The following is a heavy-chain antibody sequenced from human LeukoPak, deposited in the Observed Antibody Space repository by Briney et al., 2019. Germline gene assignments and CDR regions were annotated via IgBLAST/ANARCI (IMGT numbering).Heavy chain of an antibody. Sequence: KPSETLSLTCALSVYSINSGYYWGWIRQPPGKGLEWIGSIYHSGSTYYNPSLKSRVTISVDTSKNQFSLKLSSVTAADTAVYCCAIVGSRSWYVPNFDYWGQGTLVTVSS. CDR3: AIVGSRSWYVPNFDY. CDR2: IYHSGST. V-gene: IGHV4-38-2*01. CDR1: VYSINSGYY. J-gene: IGHJ4*02. D-gene: IGHD6-13*01.